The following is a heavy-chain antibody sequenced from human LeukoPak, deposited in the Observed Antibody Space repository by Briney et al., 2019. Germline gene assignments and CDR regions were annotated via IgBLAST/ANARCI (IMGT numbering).Heavy chain of an antibody. CDR1: GYSISSGYY. D-gene: IGHD2-15*01. Sequence: SETLSLTCTVSGYSISSGYYWGWIRQPPGKGLEWIGSIYYSGSTYYNPSLKSRVTISVDTSKNQFSLKLSSVTAADTAVYYCARDHCSGGSCYFPSYYYYYYMDVWGKGTTVTVSS. CDR3: ARDHCSGGSCYFPSYYYYYYMDV. CDR2: IYYSGST. J-gene: IGHJ6*03. V-gene: IGHV4-38-2*02.